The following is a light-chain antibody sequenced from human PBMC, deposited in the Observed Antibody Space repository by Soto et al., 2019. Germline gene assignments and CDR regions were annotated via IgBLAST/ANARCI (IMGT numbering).Light chain of an antibody. Sequence: DIQMTQSPSTLSASVGDRVTITCRASQGVSSWLAWYQQKPGKAPKLLIYGASTLQSGVPLRFSGSGSGTSFTLTISSLQPEDFATYYCQQLLSYPITFGQGTRLEI. CDR3: QQLLSYPIT. J-gene: IGKJ5*01. CDR1: QGVSSW. CDR2: GAS. V-gene: IGKV1-9*01.